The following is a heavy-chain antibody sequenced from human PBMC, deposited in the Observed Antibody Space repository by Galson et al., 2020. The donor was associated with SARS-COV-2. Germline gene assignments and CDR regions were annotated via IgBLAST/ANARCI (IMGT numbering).Heavy chain of an antibody. CDR2: IYDSGST. J-gene: IGHJ4*02. CDR1: GGSVSSSNYY. V-gene: IGHV4-39*01. Sequence: SETLSLTCTVSGGSVSSSNYYWGWVRQPPGKGLEWIGIIYDSGSTYYNPSLKSRVTISVDTSKNQFSLKMNSVTAADTAVYYCARLTPTRWELPNYFDYWGQGTLVTVSS. D-gene: IGHD1-26*01. CDR3: ARLTPTRWELPNYFDY.